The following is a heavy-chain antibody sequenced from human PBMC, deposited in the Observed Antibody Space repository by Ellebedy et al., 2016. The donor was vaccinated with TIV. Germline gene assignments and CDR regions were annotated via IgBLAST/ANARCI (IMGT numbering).Heavy chain of an antibody. J-gene: IGHJ6*02. CDR1: GFTFSSYA. D-gene: IGHD3-10*01. V-gene: IGHV3-64D*06. CDR3: VKDEGFGELLSTYYYYGVDV. Sequence: PGGSLRLSCSASGFTFSSYAMHWVRQAPGKGLEYVSAISSNGGSTYYADSGKGRFTISRDNSKNTLYLQMSSLRAEDTAVYYCVKDEGFGELLSTYYYYGVDVWGQGTTVTVSS. CDR2: ISSNGGST.